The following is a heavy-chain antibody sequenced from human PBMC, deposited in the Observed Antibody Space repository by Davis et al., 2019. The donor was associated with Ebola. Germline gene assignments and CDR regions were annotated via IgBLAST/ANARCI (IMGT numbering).Heavy chain of an antibody. D-gene: IGHD4-17*01. J-gene: IGHJ3*02. CDR3: ARRPNVYGDYVRYAFDI. Sequence: PGGSLRPSCAALGFTFDDYGMSWVRQPPGKGMEWVSGINWSGGSTGYADSVKGRFTISRDNAKNSLYLQMNSLRAEDTALYHCARRPNVYGDYVRYAFDIWGQGTMVTVSS. V-gene: IGHV3-20*01. CDR2: INWSGGST. CDR1: GFTFDDYG.